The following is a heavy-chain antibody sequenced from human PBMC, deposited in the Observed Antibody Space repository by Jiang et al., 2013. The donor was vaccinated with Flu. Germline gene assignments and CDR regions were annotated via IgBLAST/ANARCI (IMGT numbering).Heavy chain of an antibody. D-gene: IGHD3-22*01. CDR1: GYTFTSYG. CDR3: ARGGYYESSGYYGVECDY. J-gene: IGHJ4*02. CDR2: INNYKGYT. V-gene: IGHV1-18*01. Sequence: SGAEVKKPGASVKVSCKASGYTFTSYGITWVRQAPGQGLEWMGWINNYKGYTSYAQKFQGRVTMTTDTSTSTAYMELRSLRSDDTAVYYCARGGYYESSGYYGVECDYWGQGTLVTVSS.